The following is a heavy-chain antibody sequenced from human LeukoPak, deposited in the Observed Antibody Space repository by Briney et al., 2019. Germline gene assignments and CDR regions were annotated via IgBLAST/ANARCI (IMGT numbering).Heavy chain of an antibody. D-gene: IGHD3-22*01. V-gene: IGHV4-39*01. CDR2: IYYSGRT. J-gene: IGHJ3*02. CDR3: ARQDYYDSSGDCDAFDI. Sequence: SETLSLTCTVSGGSISSSSYSWGWVRQPPGKGLEWIGSIYYSGRTYYNPSLRSRVTISVDTSKNQFSLKLSSVTAADTAVYYCARQDYYDSSGDCDAFDIWGQGTMVTVSS. CDR1: GGSISSSSYS.